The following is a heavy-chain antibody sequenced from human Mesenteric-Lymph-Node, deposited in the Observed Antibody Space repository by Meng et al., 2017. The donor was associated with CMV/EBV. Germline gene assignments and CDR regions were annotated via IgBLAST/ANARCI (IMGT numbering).Heavy chain of an antibody. Sequence: GGSLRLSCAASGFTFNSYAMIWVRQAPGKGLEWVSGISGSGGGTYYADSVKGRFTLSRHNSKNTLYLQMNSLRAGDTAVYYCEKTGSGWIHDYLGQGTLVTVSS. D-gene: IGHD6-19*01. CDR3: EKTGSGWIHDY. V-gene: IGHV3-23*01. CDR1: GFTFNSYA. CDR2: ISGSGGGT. J-gene: IGHJ4*02.